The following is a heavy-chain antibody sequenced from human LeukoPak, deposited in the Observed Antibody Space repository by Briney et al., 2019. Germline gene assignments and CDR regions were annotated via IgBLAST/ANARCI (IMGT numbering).Heavy chain of an antibody. CDR1: GYTLTELS. V-gene: IGHV1-18*01. CDR2: ISAYNGNT. J-gene: IGHJ4*02. Sequence: GASVKVSCKVSGYTLTELSMHWVRQAPGKGLEWMGWISAYNGNTNYAQKLQGRVTMTTDTSTSTAYMELRSLRSDDTAVYYCARISPVLRYFDWLLSGGYYFDYWGQGTLVTVSS. CDR3: ARISPVLRYFDWLLSGGYYFDY. D-gene: IGHD3-9*01.